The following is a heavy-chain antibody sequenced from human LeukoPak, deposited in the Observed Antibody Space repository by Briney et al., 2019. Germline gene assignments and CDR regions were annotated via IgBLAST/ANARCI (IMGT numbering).Heavy chain of an antibody. CDR2: ISSSSSYI. D-gene: IGHD6-19*01. CDR3: ARAVGGDYFDY. V-gene: IGHV3-21*01. J-gene: IGHJ4*02. CDR1: GFTFSSYS. Sequence: GGSLRLSCAASGFTFSSYSMNWVRQAPGKGLEWVSSISSSSSYIYYADSVKGRFTISRDNSKNTLYLQMNSLRAEDTAVYYWARAVGGDYFDYWGQGTLVTVSS.